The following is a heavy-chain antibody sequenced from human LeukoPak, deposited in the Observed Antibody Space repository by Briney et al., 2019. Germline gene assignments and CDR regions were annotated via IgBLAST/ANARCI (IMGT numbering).Heavy chain of an antibody. D-gene: IGHD1-26*01. V-gene: IGHV3-30-3*01. CDR1: GFTFSTYA. J-gene: IGHJ4*02. Sequence: PGRSLRLSCAASGFTFSTYAMHWVRQAPGKGLEWVAVISYDGSNKYYADSVKGRFTISRDNSKNTLYLQMDMRAEDTALYYCTTALRWEQPYFDYWGQGTFVTVSS. CDR2: ISYDGSNK. CDR3: TTALRWEQPYFDY.